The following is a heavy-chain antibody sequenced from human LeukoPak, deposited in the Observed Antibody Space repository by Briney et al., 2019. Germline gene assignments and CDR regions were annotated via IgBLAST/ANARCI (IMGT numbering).Heavy chain of an antibody. D-gene: IGHD6-19*01. CDR3: ARFSSGWYDYYYYGMDV. V-gene: IGHV4-30-4*01. CDR2: IYYSGST. J-gene: IGHJ6*02. CDR1: GGSISSGDYY. Sequence: SETLSLTCTVSGGSISSGDYYWSWIRQPPGKGLEWIGYIYYSGSTYYNPSLKSRVTISVDTSKNQFSLKLSSVTAADTAVYYCARFSSGWYDYYYYGMDVWGQGTTVTVSS.